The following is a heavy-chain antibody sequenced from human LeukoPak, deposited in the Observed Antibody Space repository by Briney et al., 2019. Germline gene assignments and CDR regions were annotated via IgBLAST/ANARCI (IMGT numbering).Heavy chain of an antibody. D-gene: IGHD6-19*01. Sequence: ASVKVSCKASGYTFTGYYMHWVRQAPGQGLEWMGWINPNSGGTNYAQKFQGRVTMTRDTSISTAYMELSRLRSDDTAVYYCARDPVAGSYNWFDPWGQGTLVTVSS. CDR2: INPNSGGT. V-gene: IGHV1-2*02. CDR3: ARDPVAGSYNWFDP. CDR1: GYTFTGYY. J-gene: IGHJ5*02.